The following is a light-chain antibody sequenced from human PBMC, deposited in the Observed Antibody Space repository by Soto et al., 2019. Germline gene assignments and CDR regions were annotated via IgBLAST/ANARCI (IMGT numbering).Light chain of an antibody. CDR3: HQRYDWPIT. J-gene: IGKJ5*01. CDR2: GVS. Sequence: DIALTQSPGTLSLSPGERATLSCRASQTGSNSYLAWYQQKSGQAPRLLIYGVSNRATGIPARFSGSGSGTDFTLTITSLEPEDFAVYYCHQRYDWPITFGQGTRLEIK. V-gene: IGKV3D-20*02. CDR1: QTGSNSY.